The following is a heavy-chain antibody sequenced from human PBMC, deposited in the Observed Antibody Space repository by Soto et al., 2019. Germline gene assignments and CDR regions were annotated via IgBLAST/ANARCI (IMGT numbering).Heavy chain of an antibody. CDR3: ARDQDYVWGSYRDFDY. Sequence: GGSLRLSCAASGFTFSSYAMHWVRQAPGKGLEWVAVISYDGSNKYYADSVKGRFTISRDNSKNTLYLQMNSLRAEDTAVYYCARDQDYVWGSYRDFDYWGHGTLVTVSS. J-gene: IGHJ4*01. V-gene: IGHV3-30-3*01. CDR1: GFTFSSYA. CDR2: ISYDGSNK. D-gene: IGHD3-16*02.